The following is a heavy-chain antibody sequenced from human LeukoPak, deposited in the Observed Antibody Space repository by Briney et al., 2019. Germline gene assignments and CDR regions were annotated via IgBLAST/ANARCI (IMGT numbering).Heavy chain of an antibody. CDR3: TRRIAYYYDSSGYYDY. CDR1: GDSISSGGYY. J-gene: IGHJ4*02. V-gene: IGHV4-31*03. CDR2: FYYSGST. D-gene: IGHD3-22*01. Sequence: PSETLSLTCTVSGDSISSGGYYWRWIRQHPGKSLEWIGYFYYSGSTYYNPSLKTRVTISVDTSKNQFSLKLSSVTAADTAVYYCTRRIAYYYDSSGYYDYWGQGTLVTVSS.